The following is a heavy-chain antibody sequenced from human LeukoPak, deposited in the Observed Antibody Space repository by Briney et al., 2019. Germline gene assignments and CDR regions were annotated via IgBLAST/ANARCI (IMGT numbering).Heavy chain of an antibody. D-gene: IGHD6-13*01. CDR3: ARGSDTAAGLY. CDR2: INHSGST. J-gene: IGHJ4*02. V-gene: IGHV4-34*01. Sequence: SETLSLTCAVYGGSFSGYYWSWIRQPPGKRPEWIGEINHSGSTNYNPSLKSRVSISVDSSKNQFSLKVSSVTAADTAVYYCARGSDTAAGLYWGQGTLVTVSS. CDR1: GGSFSGYY.